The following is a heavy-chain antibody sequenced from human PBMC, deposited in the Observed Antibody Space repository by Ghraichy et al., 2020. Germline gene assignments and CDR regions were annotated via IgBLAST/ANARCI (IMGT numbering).Heavy chain of an antibody. V-gene: IGHV3-23*01. Sequence: GGSLRLSCAASGFTFSSYAMSWVRQAPGKGLEWVSAISGSGANTYYAVSVNGRFTISRDNSKNTLYLQMNSLRAEDTAVYYCAKDRALGGGSCFDYWGQGPLVTVSS. D-gene: IGHD2-15*01. CDR2: ISGSGANT. CDR1: GFTFSSYA. CDR3: AKDRALGGGSCFDY. J-gene: IGHJ4*02.